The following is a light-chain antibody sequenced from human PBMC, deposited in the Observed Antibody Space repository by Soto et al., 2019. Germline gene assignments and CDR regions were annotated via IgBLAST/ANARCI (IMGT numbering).Light chain of an antibody. CDR1: ESLSTY. V-gene: IGKV3-15*01. CDR2: GAS. Sequence: DIVMTQSPATLSVSPGERVTLSCRASESLSTYLAWYQQKPGQAPRLLIYGASTKATGIPARFSGSGSATDFTLTISSLQSEDFAVYYCQSYNDWPLTFGQGTKLEI. CDR3: QSYNDWPLT. J-gene: IGKJ2*01.